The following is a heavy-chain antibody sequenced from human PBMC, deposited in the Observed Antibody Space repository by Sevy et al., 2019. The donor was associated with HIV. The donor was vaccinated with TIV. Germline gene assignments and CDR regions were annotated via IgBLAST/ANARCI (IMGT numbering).Heavy chain of an antibody. CDR1: GLTFSNYA. V-gene: IGHV3-33*01. D-gene: IGHD3-22*01. Sequence: GGSLRLSCAATGLTFSNYAMHWVRQAPGNGMEWVAVIWSDGAYQYHGDSVKGRFTISRDNSKNTLYLQMNNVRVEDTAVYYCARGRYYYDNAAYYALDSWGQGTLVTVSS. J-gene: IGHJ4*02. CDR3: ARGRYYYDNAAYYALDS. CDR2: IWSDGAYQ.